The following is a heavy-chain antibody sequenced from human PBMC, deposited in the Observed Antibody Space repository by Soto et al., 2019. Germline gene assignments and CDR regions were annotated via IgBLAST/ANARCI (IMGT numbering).Heavy chain of an antibody. CDR1: GFTFSSYA. V-gene: IGHV3-23*01. CDR2: ISGSGGST. CDR3: AKDHSGDDFWSGYPSVYYFDY. J-gene: IGHJ4*02. Sequence: GGSLRLSCAASGFTFSSYAMSWVRQAPGKGLEWVSAISGSGGSTYYADSVKGRFTISRDNSKNTLYLQMNSLRAEDTAVYYCAKDHSGDDFWSGYPSVYYFDYWGQGTLVTVSS. D-gene: IGHD3-3*01.